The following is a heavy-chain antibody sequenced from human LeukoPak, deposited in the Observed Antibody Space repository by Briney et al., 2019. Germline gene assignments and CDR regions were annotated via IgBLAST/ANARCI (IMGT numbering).Heavy chain of an antibody. CDR3: ARVDGSYDILTGSYYYYMDV. CDR2: IYHSGST. Sequence: SETLSLTSAVSGYSISSGYYWGWIRLPPGKGLEWIGSIYHSGSTYYNPSLKSRVTISVDTSKNQFSLKLSSVTAADTAVYYCARVDGSYDILTGSYYYYMDVWGKGTAVTVSS. J-gene: IGHJ6*03. CDR1: GYSISSGYY. D-gene: IGHD3-9*01. V-gene: IGHV4-38-2*01.